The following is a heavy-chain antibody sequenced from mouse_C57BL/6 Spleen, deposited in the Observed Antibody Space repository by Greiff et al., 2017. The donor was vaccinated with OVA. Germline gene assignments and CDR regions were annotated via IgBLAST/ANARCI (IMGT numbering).Heavy chain of an antibody. J-gene: IGHJ2*01. V-gene: IGHV1-59*01. CDR2: IDPSDSYT. Sequence: QVQLQQPGAELVRPGTSVKLSCKASGYTFTSYWMHWVKQRPGQGLEWIGVIDPSDSYTNYNQKFKGKATLTVDTSSSTAYMQLSSLTSEDSAVYYCARRGDYDLDYWGQGTTLTVSS. D-gene: IGHD2-4*01. CDR1: GYTFTSYW. CDR3: ARRGDYDLDY.